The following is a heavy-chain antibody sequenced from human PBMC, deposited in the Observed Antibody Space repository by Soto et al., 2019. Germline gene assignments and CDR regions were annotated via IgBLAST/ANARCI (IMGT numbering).Heavy chain of an antibody. CDR3: AHSRRDTAIPY. CDR2: IYWDDDK. Sequence: QITLKESGPTLVKPTQTLTLTCTFSGFSLSTSGVGVGWIRQPPEKALEWLALIYWDDDKRYSPSLKSRLTTTKDTSKTQVVLTMTNMDPVDTATYYCAHSRRDTAIPYWGQGTLVTVSS. J-gene: IGHJ4*02. CDR1: GFSLSTSGVG. V-gene: IGHV2-5*02. D-gene: IGHD5-18*01.